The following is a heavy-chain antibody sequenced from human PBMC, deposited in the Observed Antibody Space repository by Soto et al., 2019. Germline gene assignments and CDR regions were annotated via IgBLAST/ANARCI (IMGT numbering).Heavy chain of an antibody. CDR3: ASWVIRVVPDGTTPPAPR. Sequence: ASVKVSCKASGYTFTSYAMHWVRQAPGQRLEWMGWINAGNGNTKYSQKFQGRVTITRDTSASTAYMELSSLRSEDTAVYYCASWVIRVVPDGTTPPAPRWVQGTRGTVSS. CDR1: GYTFTSYA. J-gene: IGHJ4*02. CDR2: INAGNGNT. V-gene: IGHV1-3*01. D-gene: IGHD2-2*01.